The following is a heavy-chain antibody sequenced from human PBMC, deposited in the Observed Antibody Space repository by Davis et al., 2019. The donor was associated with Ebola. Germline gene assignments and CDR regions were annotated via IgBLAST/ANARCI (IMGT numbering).Heavy chain of an antibody. V-gene: IGHV3-15*01. CDR3: ANGDGRHV. CDR2: IKSKIDGGTT. CDR1: GFPFTNAW. J-gene: IGHJ6*02. Sequence: GESLKISCAASGFPFTNAWMSWVRQAPGKGLEWVGRIKSKIDGGTTDYAAPVKGRFTISRDNSKRTLYLQMNSLRIEDTAVYYCANGDGRHVWGQGTTVTVSS. D-gene: IGHD2-8*01.